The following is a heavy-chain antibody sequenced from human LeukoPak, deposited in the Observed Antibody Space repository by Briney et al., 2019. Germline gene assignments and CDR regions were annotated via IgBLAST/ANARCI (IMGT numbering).Heavy chain of an antibody. CDR3: ARLKNSSGYYRLDG. V-gene: IGHV4-59*01. Sequence: PSETLSLTCTVSGGSISSYYWSWIRQPPGKGLEWIGYIYNSGSTNHNPSLRSRVTISVDTSKNQFSLKLSSVTAADTAVYYCARLKNSSGYYRLDGWGQGTLVTVSS. CDR2: IYNSGST. CDR1: GGSISSYY. D-gene: IGHD3-22*01. J-gene: IGHJ4*02.